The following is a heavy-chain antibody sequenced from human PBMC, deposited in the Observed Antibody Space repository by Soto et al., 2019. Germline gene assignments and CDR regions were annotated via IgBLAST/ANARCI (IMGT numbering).Heavy chain of an antibody. Sequence: SETLSLTGTVCGGYMTAYYWSWPRQSPGRGLEWIGYINHTGTTYSNPSLKSRVTISVDTSKNQFSLRLTSVTAADAAVYYCARRGVRAAATNWFDPWGQGTLVTVSS. D-gene: IGHD6-13*01. V-gene: IGHV4-59*08. CDR1: GGYMTAYY. CDR2: INHTGTT. J-gene: IGHJ5*02. CDR3: ARRGVRAAATNWFDP.